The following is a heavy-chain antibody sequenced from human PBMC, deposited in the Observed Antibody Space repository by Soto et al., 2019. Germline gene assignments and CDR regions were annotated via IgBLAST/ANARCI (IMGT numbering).Heavy chain of an antibody. CDR2: ISYDISDK. V-gene: IGHV3-30*14. D-gene: IGHD2-2*01. Sequence: PVRSLRLCWAAAGFTCSAHARHRVRQAPGKGLDWGALISYDISDKDYADSVKGRFTISRDNAKNSSYLQMNSLRAGDTAVYYCARAETGKTNCISTSCYASHYYYYGMDVWGQGTTVTVSS. J-gene: IGHJ6*02. CDR3: ARAETGKTNCISTSCYASHYYYYGMDV. CDR1: GFTCSAHA.